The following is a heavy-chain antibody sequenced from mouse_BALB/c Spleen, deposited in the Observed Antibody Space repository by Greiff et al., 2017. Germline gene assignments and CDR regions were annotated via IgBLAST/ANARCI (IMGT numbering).Heavy chain of an antibody. V-gene: IGHV10-1*02. CDR2: IRSKSNNYAT. J-gene: IGHJ4*01. D-gene: IGHD2-4*01. CDR3: VRMFYDYDVGYYAMDY. Sequence: VQLQESGGGLVQPKGSLKLSCAASGFTFNTYAMNWVRQAPGKGLEWVARIRSKSNNYATYYADSVKDRFTISRDDSQSMLYLQMNNLKTEDTAMYYCVRMFYDYDVGYYAMDYWGQGTSVTVSS. CDR1: GFTFNTYA.